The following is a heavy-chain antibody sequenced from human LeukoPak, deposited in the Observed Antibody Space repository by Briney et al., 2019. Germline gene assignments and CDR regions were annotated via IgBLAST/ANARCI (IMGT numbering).Heavy chain of an antibody. CDR3: ARDRLDCSGGGCYSFYYYMDV. D-gene: IGHD2-15*01. V-gene: IGHV3-48*04. CDR2: ISSSSSTI. CDR1: GFTFSSYS. Sequence: PGGSLRLSCAASGFTFSSYSMNWVRQAPGKGLEWVSYISSSSSTIYYADSVKGRFTISRDNAKNSLYLQMNSLRAEDTAVYYCARDRLDCSGGGCYSFYYYMDVWGKGTTVTVSS. J-gene: IGHJ6*03.